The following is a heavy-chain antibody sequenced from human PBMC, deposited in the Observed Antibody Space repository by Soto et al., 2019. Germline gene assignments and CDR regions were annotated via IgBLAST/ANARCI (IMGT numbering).Heavy chain of an antibody. Sequence: QVQLQESGPGLVKPSETLSLTCTVSGGSISSYYWSWIRQPPGKGLEWIGYIYYSGSTNYNPSLNSRVTISVDTSKPQFSLKLSSVTAADTAVYYCVRGVIMGGMDVWGQGTTVTVSS. CDR2: IYYSGST. CDR3: VRGVIMGGMDV. D-gene: IGHD3-10*01. J-gene: IGHJ6*02. CDR1: GGSISSYY. V-gene: IGHV4-59*01.